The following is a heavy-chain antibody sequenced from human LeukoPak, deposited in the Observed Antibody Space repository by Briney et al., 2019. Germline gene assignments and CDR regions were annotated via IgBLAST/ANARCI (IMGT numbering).Heavy chain of an antibody. CDR1: GGTFSSYA. Sequence: VASVKVSCKASGGTFSSYAISWVRQAPGQGLEWMGGIVPIFGTANYAQKFQGRVTITADKSTSTAYMELSSLRSEDTAVYYCAGALFGTAYYWGQGTLVTVSS. J-gene: IGHJ4*02. D-gene: IGHD3-3*01. CDR3: AGALFGTAYY. V-gene: IGHV1-69*06. CDR2: IVPIFGTA.